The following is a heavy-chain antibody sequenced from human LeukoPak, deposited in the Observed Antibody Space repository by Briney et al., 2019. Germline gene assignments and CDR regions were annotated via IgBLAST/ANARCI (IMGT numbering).Heavy chain of an antibody. CDR1: GFTFNTYP. Sequence: GESLTLSCTASGFTFNTYPMHWVRQPPGKGLVWVSRVYSNGSASRHAASVKRRFTISRDNAKNTLYLQMNSLRVEDTAVYYCTRGANWAFDYWGQGTLVTVSS. CDR2: VYSNGSAS. D-gene: IGHD1-1*01. V-gene: IGHV3-74*01. J-gene: IGHJ4*02. CDR3: TRGANWAFDY.